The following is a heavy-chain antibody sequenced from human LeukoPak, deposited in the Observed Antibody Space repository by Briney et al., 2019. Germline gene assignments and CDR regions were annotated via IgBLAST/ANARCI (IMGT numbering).Heavy chain of an antibody. CDR1: GGSISNYY. CDR3: ARDRQVRQWYLEF. CDR2: IYYSGST. Sequence: SETLSLTCTVPGGSISNYYWSWIRQPPGKGLEWIGYIYYSGSTNYNPSLTCRVTISLDTSMKQFSLKLSSVTAADTAVYYCARDRQVRQWYLEFWGRGTLVTVS. D-gene: IGHD1-1*01. J-gene: IGHJ2*01. V-gene: IGHV4-59*01.